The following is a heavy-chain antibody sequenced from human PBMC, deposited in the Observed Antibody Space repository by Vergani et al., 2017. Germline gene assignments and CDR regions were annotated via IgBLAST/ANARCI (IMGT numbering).Heavy chain of an antibody. CDR2: IYYSGST. Sequence: QVQLQESGPGLVKPSETLSLTCTVSGGSISSYYWSWIRQPPGKGLEWIGYIYYSGSTNYKPALKSRVTISVDTSKNQFSLKLSSVTAADTAVYYCARGLGSSWGGLAYYYYYRDVWGKGTTVTVSS. CDR1: GGSISSYY. CDR3: ARGLGSSWGGLAYYYYYRDV. V-gene: IGHV4-59*01. J-gene: IGHJ6*03. D-gene: IGHD6-13*01.